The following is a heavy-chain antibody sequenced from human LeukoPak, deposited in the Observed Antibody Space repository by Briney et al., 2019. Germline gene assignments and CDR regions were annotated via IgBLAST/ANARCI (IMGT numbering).Heavy chain of an antibody. CDR2: FDPEDGET. CDR3: ASEDYVWGSYRLFG. Sequence: GASVKVSCKVSGYTLTELSMHWVRQAPGKGLEWMGGFDPEDGETIYAQKFQGRVTMTRNTSISTAYMELSSLRSEDTAVYYCASEDYVWGSYRLFGWGQGTLVTVSS. CDR1: GYTLTELS. V-gene: IGHV1-24*01. D-gene: IGHD3-16*02. J-gene: IGHJ4*02.